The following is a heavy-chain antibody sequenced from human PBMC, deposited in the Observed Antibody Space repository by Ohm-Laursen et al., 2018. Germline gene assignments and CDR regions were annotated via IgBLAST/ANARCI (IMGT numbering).Heavy chain of an antibody. CDR1: NAAMNSYT. Sequence: PSQTLSLTCNVSNAAMNSYTWNWIRQPAGRGLEWIGHISDRGRANYSPSLMSRLTMSIDTSIKQFSLKLSSMTAADTAVYYCARMEFCTGGTCHSDYWGQGTLVTVSS. J-gene: IGHJ4*02. V-gene: IGHV4-4*07. D-gene: IGHD2-8*02. CDR3: ARMEFCTGGTCHSDY. CDR2: ISDRGRA.